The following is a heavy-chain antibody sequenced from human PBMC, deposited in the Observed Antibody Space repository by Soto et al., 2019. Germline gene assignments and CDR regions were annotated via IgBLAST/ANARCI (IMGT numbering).Heavy chain of an antibody. D-gene: IGHD2-2*03. CDR2: ISYDGSDI. V-gene: IGHV3-30*09. Sequence: VQLVESGGGEVQPGRSLRLSCAASGFKYTDFALHWVRQAPGKGLEWVAIISYDGSDIYYADSVKGRFVISRDNPKNTLYREMNSLRPGDTAVYFCAGRALDSYYAIDVWGQGTKVTVFS. CDR3: AGRALDSYYAIDV. CDR1: GFKYTDFA. J-gene: IGHJ6*02.